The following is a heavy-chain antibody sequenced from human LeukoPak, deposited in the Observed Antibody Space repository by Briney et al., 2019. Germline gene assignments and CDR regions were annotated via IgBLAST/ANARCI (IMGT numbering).Heavy chain of an antibody. J-gene: IGHJ3*02. CDR1: GFTFRDYY. Sequence: GGSLRLSCAASGFTFRDYYMGWIRQAPGKGLERVSYISSSGSRIYNADSVKGRFTISRDNAKNSLYLQMNSLRAEDTAVYFCARAFNDGFDIWGQGTMATVSS. CDR2: ISSSGSRI. CDR3: ARAFNDGFDI. V-gene: IGHV3-11*04.